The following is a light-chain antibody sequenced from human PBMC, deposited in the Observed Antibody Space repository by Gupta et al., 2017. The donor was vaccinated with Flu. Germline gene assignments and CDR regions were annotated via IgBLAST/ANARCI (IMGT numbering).Light chain of an antibody. CDR2: GAT. Sequence: LMQSPGTVSLSPGETATLSCRASQSASADFLVWYQQKPGQAPRVLIYGATRRATGIPDRFSGSWSGRDFTLTINKLGPEDFAIYFCQLYDGSSPVITFGPGALLDIK. CDR1: QSASADF. CDR3: QLYDGSSPVIT. V-gene: IGKV3-20*01. J-gene: IGKJ5*01.